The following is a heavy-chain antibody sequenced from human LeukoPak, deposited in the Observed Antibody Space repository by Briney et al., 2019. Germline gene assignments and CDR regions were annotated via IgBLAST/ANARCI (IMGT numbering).Heavy chain of an antibody. CDR3: ASSPIAVALPSY. CDR1: GFTFSSYG. CDR2: IEEDGSQQ. D-gene: IGHD6-19*01. V-gene: IGHV3-7*01. Sequence: GGSLRLSCAATGFTFSSYGMSWVRQAPGKGLEWVANIEEDGSQQFYVDSVKGRFTISRDNAKKSLYLQMNSLRVEDTGVYYCASSPIAVALPSYWGQGTLVTVSS. J-gene: IGHJ4*02.